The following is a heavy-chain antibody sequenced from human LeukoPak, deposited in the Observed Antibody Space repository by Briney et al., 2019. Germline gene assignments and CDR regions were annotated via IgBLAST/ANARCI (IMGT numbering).Heavy chain of an antibody. D-gene: IGHD6-13*01. Sequence: GGSLRLSCAASGFTFSTYGIHWVRQAPGKGLEWVSFIRYDGSNEYYADSVKGRFTISRDNSKNTLYLQMNSLRAEDTAVYYCAKERIAAAIYWGQGTLVTVSS. CDR1: GFTFSTYG. J-gene: IGHJ4*02. CDR2: IRYDGSNE. CDR3: AKERIAAAIY. V-gene: IGHV3-30*02.